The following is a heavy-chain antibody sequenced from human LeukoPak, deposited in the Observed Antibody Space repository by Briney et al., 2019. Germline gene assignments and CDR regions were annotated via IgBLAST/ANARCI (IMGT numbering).Heavy chain of an antibody. CDR2: IYYSGST. V-gene: IGHV4-31*03. D-gene: IGHD3-9*01. CDR3: ARGNPYYDILAYFDY. Sequence: SETLSLTCTVSGGSISSGGYYWSWIRQHSGKGLEWIGYIYYSGSTYYNPSLKSRVTISVDTSKNQFSLKLSSVTAADTAVYYCARGNPYYDILAYFDYWGQGTLVTVSS. CDR1: GGSISSGGYY. J-gene: IGHJ4*02.